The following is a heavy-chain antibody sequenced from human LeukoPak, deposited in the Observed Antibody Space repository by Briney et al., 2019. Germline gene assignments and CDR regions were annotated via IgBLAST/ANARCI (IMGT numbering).Heavy chain of an antibody. CDR3: AREFVVVICTDACDI. J-gene: IGHJ3*02. CDR1: GFTLSSYW. Sequence: PGGSLRHSCAASGFTLSSYWKSWVRQAPGKGLEWVANIKQDGSEKYYVDSVKGRFTISRNNAKNSLYLQMNSLRVEDTAVPYSAREFVVVICTDACDIGAKGTRVTVSS. D-gene: IGHD2-21*01. CDR2: IKQDGSEK. V-gene: IGHV3-7*01.